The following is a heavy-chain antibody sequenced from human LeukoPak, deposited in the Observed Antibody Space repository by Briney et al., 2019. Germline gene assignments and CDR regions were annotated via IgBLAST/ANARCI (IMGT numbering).Heavy chain of an antibody. CDR1: GDSISSYY. CDR2: FYYSGST. CDR3: AQWGGYSSGGICGWTVI. D-gene: IGHD2-15*01. J-gene: IGHJ4*02. V-gene: IGHV4-59*08. Sequence: SETLSLTCTVSGDSISSYYWSWIRQPPGKGLEWIGYFYYSGSTNYNPSLKSRVTISVDTSKNHFSLKLSSVTAADTALYYWAQWGGYSSGGICGWTVIWGQGTLVTVST.